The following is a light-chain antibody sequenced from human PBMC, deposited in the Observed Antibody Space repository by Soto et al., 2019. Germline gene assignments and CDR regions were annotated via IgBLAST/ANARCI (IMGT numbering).Light chain of an antibody. CDR2: DAS. J-gene: IGKJ1*01. Sequence: DIQMTQSPSTLSASVGDRVTITCRASQSISSWLAWYQQKPGKAPKLLIYDASSLESGVPSRFSGSGSGKEFTLTISSLQPDDFATYFCQQYNSYSRTFGHGTKVEIK. V-gene: IGKV1-5*01. CDR1: QSISSW. CDR3: QQYNSYSRT.